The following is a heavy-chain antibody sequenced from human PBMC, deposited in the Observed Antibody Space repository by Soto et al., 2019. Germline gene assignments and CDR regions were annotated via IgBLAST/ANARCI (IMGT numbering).Heavy chain of an antibody. CDR2: ISSSSSTI. CDR3: ARHPERIAQIGWFDP. D-gene: IGHD6-13*01. V-gene: IGHV3-48*01. CDR1: GFTFSSYR. J-gene: IGHJ5*02. Sequence: GGSVRLSCAASGFTFSSYRMNLVRQAPGKGLEWVSYISSSSSTIYYADSVKGRFTISRDNAKNSLYLQMYSLRAEDTAVYYCARHPERIAQIGWFDPWGQGT.